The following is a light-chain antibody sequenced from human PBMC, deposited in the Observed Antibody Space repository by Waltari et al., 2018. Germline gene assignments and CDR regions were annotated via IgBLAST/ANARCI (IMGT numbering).Light chain of an antibody. CDR2: DVR. Sequence: QSALTQPASVSGSPGQSITISCTGTSSDIGAYDYVSWYQQHPGKAPQLIIYDVRDRPSGVSNRFSGSKSDNTASLTISGLQAEDEADYYCSSYTSTTTLVVFGGGTRLTVL. CDR3: SSYTSTTTLVV. J-gene: IGLJ3*02. CDR1: SSDIGAYDY. V-gene: IGLV2-14*03.